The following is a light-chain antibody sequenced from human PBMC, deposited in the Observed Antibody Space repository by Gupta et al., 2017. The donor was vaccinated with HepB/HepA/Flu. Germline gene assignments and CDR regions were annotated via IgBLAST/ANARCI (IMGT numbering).Light chain of an antibody. J-gene: IGKJ4*01. V-gene: IGKV1-12*01. Sequence: DVQMTQSPSSVSASVGDRVTITCRASQDINTWLAWYQHKPGKAPKLLIYAASTLQSGVPSRFSGGGSGTDYTLTINGLQPEDFATYYCQQAKNFLLTFGGGTKVEIK. CDR3: QQAKNFLLT. CDR2: AAS. CDR1: QDINTW.